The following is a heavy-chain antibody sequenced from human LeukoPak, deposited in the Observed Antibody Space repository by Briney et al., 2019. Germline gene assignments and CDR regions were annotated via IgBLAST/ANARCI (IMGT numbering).Heavy chain of an antibody. Sequence: SETLPLTCTVSGGSISSSSYYWGWIRQPPGKGLEWIGSIYYSGSTYYNPSLKSRVTISVDTSKNQFSLKLSSVTAADTAVYYCARVHSGSYGYGMDVWGQGTTVTVSS. V-gene: IGHV4-39*01. D-gene: IGHD1-26*01. CDR1: GGSISSSSYY. J-gene: IGHJ6*02. CDR3: ARVHSGSYGYGMDV. CDR2: IYYSGST.